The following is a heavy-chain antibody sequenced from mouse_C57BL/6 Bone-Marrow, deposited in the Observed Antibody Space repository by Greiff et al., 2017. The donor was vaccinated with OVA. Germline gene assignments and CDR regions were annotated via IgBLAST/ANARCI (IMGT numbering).Heavy chain of an antibody. CDR3: ASQPYYGNYGFAY. Sequence: EVQGVESGGGLVKPGGSLKLSCAASGFTFSSYAMSWVRQTPEKRLEWVATISDGGSYTYYPDNVKGRFTISRDNAKNNLYLQMSHLKSEDTAMYYCASQPYYGNYGFAYWGQGTLVTVSA. D-gene: IGHD2-10*01. V-gene: IGHV5-4*01. J-gene: IGHJ3*01. CDR1: GFTFSSYA. CDR2: ISDGGSYT.